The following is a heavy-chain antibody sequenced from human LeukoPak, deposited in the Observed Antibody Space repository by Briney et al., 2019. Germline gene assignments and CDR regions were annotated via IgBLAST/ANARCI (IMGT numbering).Heavy chain of an antibody. CDR2: ISDIGSI. V-gene: IGHV4-59*08. J-gene: IGHJ4*02. Sequence: SETLSLTCAVSGGSISSYYWSWLRQPPGKGLEWIAYISDIGSINYNPSLKSRVTISLDTSKNQFSLKLSSVTAADTAVYYCAGHHPRNTVDFWGQGTLVTVSS. CDR3: AGHHPRNTVDF. D-gene: IGHD2-8*02. CDR1: GGSISSYY.